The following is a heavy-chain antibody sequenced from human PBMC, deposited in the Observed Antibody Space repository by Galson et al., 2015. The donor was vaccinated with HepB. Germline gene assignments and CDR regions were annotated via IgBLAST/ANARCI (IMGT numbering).Heavy chain of an antibody. Sequence: SLRLSCAASGFTFDNYAMSWVRQAPGKGLEWVSTLHNDGVTTHIADSVRGRFTISRDNSKNTLFLQMNSLGVEDTALYYCAKFRGMDIGEYHFDHWGQGTLVTVSS. J-gene: IGHJ4*02. V-gene: IGHV3-23*05. CDR1: GFTFDNYA. CDR2: LHNDGVTT. D-gene: IGHD2-2*03. CDR3: AKFRGMDIGEYHFDH.